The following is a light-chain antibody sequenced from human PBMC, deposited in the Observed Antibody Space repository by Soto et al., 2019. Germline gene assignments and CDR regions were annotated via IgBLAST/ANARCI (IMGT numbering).Light chain of an antibody. CDR1: SSDIGGYNF. CDR2: EVS. CDR3: TSYTSNNAGV. V-gene: IGLV2-14*01. J-gene: IGLJ3*02. Sequence: SALTQPASVSGSPGQSITISCTGTSSDIGGYNFVSWYQHHPGKAPKLMIYEVSDRPSGVSDRFSGSKSGNTASLTISGLQAEDEADYYCTSYTSNNAGVFGGGTKLTVL.